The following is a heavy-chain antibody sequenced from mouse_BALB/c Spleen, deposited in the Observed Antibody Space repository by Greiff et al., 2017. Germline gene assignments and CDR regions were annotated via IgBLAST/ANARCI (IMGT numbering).Heavy chain of an antibody. CDR1: GYTFTSYW. D-gene: IGHD2-1*01. CDR2: INPSTGYT. CDR3: AREGKGY. Sequence: QVQLKQSGAELAKPGASVKMSCKASGYTFTSYWMHWVKQRPGQGLEWIGYINPSTGYTEYNQKFKDKATLTADKASSTAYMQLSSLASEDSAVYYCAREGKGYWGQGTTLTVAA. J-gene: IGHJ2*01. V-gene: IGHV1-7*01.